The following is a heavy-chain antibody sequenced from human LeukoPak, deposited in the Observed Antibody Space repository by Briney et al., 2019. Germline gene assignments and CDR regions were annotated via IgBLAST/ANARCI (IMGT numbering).Heavy chain of an antibody. CDR1: GYSFTFYW. J-gene: IGHJ4*02. CDR3: ARQDGSGNYYFDN. CDR2: INPGDSDT. Sequence: GESLQISCKGSGYSFTFYWIAWVRQMSRKDLVWMGIINPGDSDTRYSPSFQGQVSISADKSINTAYLQWSSLEASDTAIYYCARQDGSGNYYFDNWGEGTLVTVSS. V-gene: IGHV5-51*01. D-gene: IGHD3-10*01.